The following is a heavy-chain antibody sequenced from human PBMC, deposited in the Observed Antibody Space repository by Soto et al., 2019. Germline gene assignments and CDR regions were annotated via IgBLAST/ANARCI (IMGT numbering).Heavy chain of an antibody. V-gene: IGHV3-30-3*01. J-gene: IGHJ6*02. D-gene: IGHD4-17*01. CDR1: GFTFSSYA. CDR2: ISYDGSNK. CDR3: ARGHHLTVTTIGLLGMDV. Sequence: QVQLVESGGGVVQPGRSVRLSCAASGFTFSSYAMHWVRQAPGKGLEWVAVISYDGSNKYYADSVKGRITISRDNSKNPLYLQMNSLRAEDTAVYYCARGHHLTVTTIGLLGMDVWGQGTTVTVSS.